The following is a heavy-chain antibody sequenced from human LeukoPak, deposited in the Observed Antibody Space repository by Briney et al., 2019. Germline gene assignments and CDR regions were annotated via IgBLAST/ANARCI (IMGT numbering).Heavy chain of an antibody. D-gene: IGHD4-17*01. Sequence: ASVKVSCKASGYTFTGYYMHWVRQAPGQGLERMGWINPNSGGTNYAQKFQGRVTMTRDTSISTAYMELSRLRSDDTAVYYCARDYGENYYYYGMDVWGQGTTVTVSS. V-gene: IGHV1-2*02. CDR2: INPNSGGT. CDR1: GYTFTGYY. CDR3: ARDYGENYYYYGMDV. J-gene: IGHJ6*02.